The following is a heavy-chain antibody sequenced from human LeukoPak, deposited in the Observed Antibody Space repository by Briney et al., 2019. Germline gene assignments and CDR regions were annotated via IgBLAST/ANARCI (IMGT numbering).Heavy chain of an antibody. J-gene: IGHJ4*02. Sequence: ASVKVSCKASGYTFTGYYMHWVRQAPGQGLEWMGWINPNSGGTNYAQKFQGRVTMTRDTSIRTAYMELSRLRSDDTAVYYCARTRGSHISMAYLDYWGQGTLVTVSS. CDR1: GYTFTGYY. CDR2: INPNSGGT. V-gene: IGHV1-2*02. D-gene: IGHD2/OR15-2a*01. CDR3: ARTRGSHISMAYLDY.